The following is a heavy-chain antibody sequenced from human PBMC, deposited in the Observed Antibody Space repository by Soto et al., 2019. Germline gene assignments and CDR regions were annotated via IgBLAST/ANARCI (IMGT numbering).Heavy chain of an antibody. Sequence: QVQLVQSGAEVKKPGASVTVSCKASGYTFTSYYIHWVQQAPGQGLEWMGIINPRGGSTSYAQKFQGRVTMTRDTSTSTVYMEGSGLRSEDTAVYYCARDQEPSTLYYDYYYMDVWGKGTTVTVSS. V-gene: IGHV1-46*03. CDR1: GYTFTSYY. J-gene: IGHJ6*03. CDR2: INPRGGST. CDR3: ARDQEPSTLYYDYYYMDV.